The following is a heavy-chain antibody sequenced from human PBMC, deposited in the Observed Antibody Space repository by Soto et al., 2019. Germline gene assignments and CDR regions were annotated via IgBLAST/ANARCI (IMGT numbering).Heavy chain of an antibody. CDR3: AKDLDVVMVLSATRGLDV. CDR1: GFTFSNFG. Sequence: VQLVESGGGMIQPGKSLRLSGVGSGFTFSNFGMHWVRQAPGKGLEWVAGISYDGRSESYVDSVRGRFTLSRDNSKNTLSLQMISLRPEDTGVYYCAKDLDVVMVLSATRGLDVWGQGTTVTVSS. V-gene: IGHV3-30*18. CDR2: ISYDGRSE. D-gene: IGHD2-15*01. J-gene: IGHJ6*02.